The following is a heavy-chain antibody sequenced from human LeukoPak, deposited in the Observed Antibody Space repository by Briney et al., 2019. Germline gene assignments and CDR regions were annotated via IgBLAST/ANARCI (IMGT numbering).Heavy chain of an antibody. V-gene: IGHV4-31*03. Sequence: SETLSLTGTFSGGSISSGGYYWSWIRQHPGKGLEWIGYIYYSGSTYYNPSLKSRVTISVDTSKNQFSLKLSSVTAADTAVYYCARFNYYGSGSDYWGQGTLVTVSS. CDR1: GGSISSGGYY. CDR3: ARFNYYGSGSDY. CDR2: IYYSGST. J-gene: IGHJ4*02. D-gene: IGHD3-10*01.